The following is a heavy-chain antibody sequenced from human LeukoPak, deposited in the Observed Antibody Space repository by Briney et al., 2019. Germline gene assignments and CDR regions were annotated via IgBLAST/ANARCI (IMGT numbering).Heavy chain of an antibody. D-gene: IGHD2-2*01. Sequence: PVKVSCKASGGTFSSYAISWVRQAPGQGLEWMGGIIPIFGTANYAQKFQGRVTITTDESTSTAYMELSSLRSEDTAVYYCAREFPMAFDIWGQGTMVTVSS. CDR3: AREFPMAFDI. V-gene: IGHV1-69*05. J-gene: IGHJ3*02. CDR1: GGTFSSYA. CDR2: IIPIFGTA.